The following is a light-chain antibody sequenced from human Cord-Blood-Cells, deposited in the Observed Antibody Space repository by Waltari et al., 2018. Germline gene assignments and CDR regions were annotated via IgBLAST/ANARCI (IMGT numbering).Light chain of an antibody. CDR2: DVS. V-gene: IGLV2-11*01. Sequence: SSDVGGYNYVSWYQQHPGKAPKLMIYDVSKRPSGVPDRFSGSKSGNTASLTISGLQAEDEADYYCCSYAGSYTFFYVFGTGTKVTVL. CDR3: CSYAGSYTFFYV. CDR1: SSDVGGYNY. J-gene: IGLJ1*01.